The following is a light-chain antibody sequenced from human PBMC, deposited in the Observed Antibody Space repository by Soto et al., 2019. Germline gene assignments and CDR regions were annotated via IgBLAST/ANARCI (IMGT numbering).Light chain of an antibody. CDR3: QQYNSYSEA. CDR1: QTFSIW. J-gene: IGKJ1*01. V-gene: IGKV1-5*03. Sequence: DITRTHPPSTLPGPEGDRVTITCRPNQTFSIWLAWYHQKPGKAPKLLIYKASTLKSGVPSRLSASGSGTEFTLNISSLQADDFAPYYCQQYNSYSEAFSKGTKVELK. CDR2: KAS.